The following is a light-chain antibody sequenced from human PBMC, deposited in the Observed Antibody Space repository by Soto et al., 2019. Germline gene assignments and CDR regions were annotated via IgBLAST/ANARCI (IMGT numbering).Light chain of an antibody. V-gene: IGLV2-14*03. CDR2: GNK. J-gene: IGLJ1*01. CDR3: QSYDSSLSVSYV. CDR1: SSDVGGYNY. Sequence: QSVLTQPASVSGSPGQSITISCTGTSSDVGGYNYVSWYQQHPGKVPKLLIYGNKNRPSGVPDRFSGSKSGTSASLAITGLQAEDEADYYCQSYDSSLSVSYVFGTGTKVTVL.